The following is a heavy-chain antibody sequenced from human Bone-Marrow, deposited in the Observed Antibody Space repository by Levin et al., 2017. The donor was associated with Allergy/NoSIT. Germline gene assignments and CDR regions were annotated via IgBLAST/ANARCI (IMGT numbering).Heavy chain of an antibody. CDR2: IYHSGTT. Sequence: ESLKISCSVSGGSIGTDYWSWIRQSPGKGLEWIGYIYHSGTTNSNPSLKSRVTISVDTSRNQFSLKMTSMTAADTAVYFCARNADYSSGSMNPFDVWGQGIMVTVSS. J-gene: IGHJ3*01. V-gene: IGHV4-59*08. CDR1: GGSIGTDY. D-gene: IGHD6-19*01. CDR3: ARNADYSSGSMNPFDV.